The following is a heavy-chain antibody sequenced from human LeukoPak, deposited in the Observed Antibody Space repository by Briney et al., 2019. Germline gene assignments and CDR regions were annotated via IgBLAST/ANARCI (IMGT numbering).Heavy chain of an antibody. D-gene: IGHD3-22*01. J-gene: IGHJ5*02. CDR2: IFSGGST. CDR1: GFTVGSNY. CDR3: ATDFYDTT. Sequence: PGGSLRLSCAASGFTVGSNYMSWVRQAPGKGLEWVSVIFSGGSTYYANSVKGRFTISRDNSKNTLYLQMNSLRAEDTAVYYCATDFYDTTWGQGTLVTVSS. V-gene: IGHV3-53*01.